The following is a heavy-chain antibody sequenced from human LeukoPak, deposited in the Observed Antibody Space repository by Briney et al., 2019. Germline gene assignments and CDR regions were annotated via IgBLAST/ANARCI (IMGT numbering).Heavy chain of an antibody. CDR2: IKPNSGGK. Sequence: ASVKDSCKASGYTFTDYYIHWVRQAPGQGLEWMGCIKPNSGGKKYAQTFQGRVTMTGDTSINTAYMELSRLTYDDTAVYYCAGLPRYNWNEPLDYWGQGTLVTVSS. V-gene: IGHV1-2*02. D-gene: IGHD1-20*01. CDR3: AGLPRYNWNEPLDY. CDR1: GYTFTDYY. J-gene: IGHJ4*02.